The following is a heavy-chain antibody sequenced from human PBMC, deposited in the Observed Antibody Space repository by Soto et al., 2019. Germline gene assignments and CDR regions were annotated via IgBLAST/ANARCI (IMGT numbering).Heavy chain of an antibody. J-gene: IGHJ4*02. CDR3: ARGVAVAGTSVNYFDY. CDR1: GGTFSSYT. Sequence: QVQLVQSGAEVKKPGSSVKVSCKASGGTFSSYTISWVRQAPGQGLDWMGRIIPILGIANYAQKFQGRVTITAEKSTSTASMELSSPRSEATAVYYCARGVAVAGTSVNYFDYWGQGTLVTVSS. D-gene: IGHD6-19*01. CDR2: IIPILGIA. V-gene: IGHV1-69*02.